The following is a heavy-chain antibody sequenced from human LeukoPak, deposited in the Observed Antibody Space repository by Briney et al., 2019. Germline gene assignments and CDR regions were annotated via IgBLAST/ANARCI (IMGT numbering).Heavy chain of an antibody. CDR3: ARHIPHIDYLDY. V-gene: IGHV4-39*01. J-gene: IGHJ4*02. CDR2: LYCSGST. Sequence: PSETLSLTCTVSYASITSPRYYWAWIRQPPGKGLEWIRTLYCSGSTCYNPSLRSRVTISVDTSSNQFSLKLTSVTAADSAVYFCARHIPHIDYLDYWGQGTLVTVSS. CDR1: YASITSPRYY. D-gene: IGHD2-21*01.